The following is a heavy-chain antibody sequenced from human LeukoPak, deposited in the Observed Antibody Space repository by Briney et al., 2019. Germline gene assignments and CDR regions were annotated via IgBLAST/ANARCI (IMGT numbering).Heavy chain of an antibody. Sequence: SETLSLTCAVYGGSFSGYYWSWIRQPPGKGLEWIGEINHSGSTNYNPSLKSRVTISVDRSKNQFSLKLSSVTAADTAVYYCARKVRRRSLRTPMGATDAFDIWGQGTMVTVSS. CDR1: GGSFSGYY. CDR2: INHSGST. J-gene: IGHJ3*02. V-gene: IGHV4-34*01. D-gene: IGHD1-26*01. CDR3: ARKVRRRSLRTPMGATDAFDI.